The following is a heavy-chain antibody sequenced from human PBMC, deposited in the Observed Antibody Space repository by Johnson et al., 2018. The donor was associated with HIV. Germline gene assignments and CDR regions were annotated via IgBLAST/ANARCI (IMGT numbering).Heavy chain of an antibody. D-gene: IGHD1-1*01. J-gene: IGHJ3*02. CDR1: GFTFYNYA. CDR2: IYSGGSK. CDR3: ARDVTAGNDAFDI. V-gene: IGHV3-66*02. Sequence: VQLVESGGGVVRPGGSLRLSCAASGFTFYNYAMSWVRQAPGKGLEWVSVIYSGGSKYYADSVKGRFTISRDNSKNTRYLQMNSLRAEDTAVYYCARDVTAGNDAFDIWGQGTMVTGSS.